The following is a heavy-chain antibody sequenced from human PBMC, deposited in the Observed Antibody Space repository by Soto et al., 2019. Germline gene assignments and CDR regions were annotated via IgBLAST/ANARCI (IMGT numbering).Heavy chain of an antibody. V-gene: IGHV4-39*01. CDR3: GRQGGYCSCYSCYRSWFEF. CDR2: IYYSRTT. CDR1: GGSISTSSYY. J-gene: IGHJ5*01. D-gene: IGHD2-15*01. Sequence: PSETLSLTCTVSGGSISTSSYYLTRIRQPPRNRLEWLGSIYYSRTTYYNPSIKSRVTLSVDRSKNQFSLNLSLVTAADTALFYCGRQGGYCSCYSCYRSWFEFWGQGSSVNGSS.